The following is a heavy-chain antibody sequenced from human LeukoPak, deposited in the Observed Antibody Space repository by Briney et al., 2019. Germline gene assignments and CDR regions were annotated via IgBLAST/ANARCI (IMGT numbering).Heavy chain of an antibody. V-gene: IGHV3-73*01. D-gene: IGHD4-11*01. CDR3: TRFGPHDYSNYYYYYYMDV. Sequence: GGSLRPSCAASGFTFSGSAMHWVRQASGKGLEWVGRIRSKANSYATAYAASVKGRFTISRDDSKNTAYLQMNSLKTEDTAVYYCTRFGPHDYSNYYYYYYMDVWGKGTTVTVSS. J-gene: IGHJ6*03. CDR1: GFTFSGSA. CDR2: IRSKANSYAT.